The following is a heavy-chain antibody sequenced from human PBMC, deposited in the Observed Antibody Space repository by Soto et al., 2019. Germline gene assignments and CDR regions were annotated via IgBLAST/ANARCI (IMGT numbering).Heavy chain of an antibody. J-gene: IGHJ4*02. CDR3: ARTYCSGGSYYSAVDY. CDR1: GFTFSSYG. Sequence: QVQLVESGGGVVQPGRSLRLSCAASGFTFSSYGMHWVRQAPGKGLEWVAVIWYDGSNKYYADSVKGRFTISRDNSKNTLYLQMNSLRAEDTAVYYCARTYCSGGSYYSAVDYWGQGTLVTVSS. V-gene: IGHV3-33*01. CDR2: IWYDGSNK. D-gene: IGHD2-15*01.